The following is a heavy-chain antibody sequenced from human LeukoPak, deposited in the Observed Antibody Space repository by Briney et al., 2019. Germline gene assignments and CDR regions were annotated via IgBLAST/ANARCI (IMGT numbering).Heavy chain of an antibody. V-gene: IGHV3-30*19. CDR2: ISYDGSNK. J-gene: IGHJ3*02. CDR1: GFTFSSYG. D-gene: IGHD3-16*02. Sequence: GGSLRLSCAASGFTFSSYGMHWVRQAPGKGLEWVAVISYDGSNKYYADSVKGRFTISRDNSKNTLYLQMNSLRAEDTAVYYCARDMMITFGGVIANAFDIWGQGTMVTVSS. CDR3: ARDMMITFGGVIANAFDI.